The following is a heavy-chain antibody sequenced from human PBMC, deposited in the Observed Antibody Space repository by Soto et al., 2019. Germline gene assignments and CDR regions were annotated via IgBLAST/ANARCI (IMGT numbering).Heavy chain of an antibody. J-gene: IGHJ3*02. CDR1: GYSFTNYW. CDR2: IDPSDSYT. D-gene: IGHD6-19*01. CDR3: ARPQRYSSGWYDAFDI. Sequence: PGESLKISCKGSGYSFTNYWITWVRQMPGKGLEWMGRIDPSDSYTNYSPSFQGHVTISADKSISTAYLQWSSLKASDTAMYYCARPQRYSSGWYDAFDIWGQGTMVTVSS. V-gene: IGHV5-10-1*01.